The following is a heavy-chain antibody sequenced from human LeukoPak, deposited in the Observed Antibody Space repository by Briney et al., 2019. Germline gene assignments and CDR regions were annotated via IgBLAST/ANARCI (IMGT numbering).Heavy chain of an antibody. J-gene: IGHJ4*02. V-gene: IGHV4-34*01. CDR3: WRLRPQPNPSHTAAGIRGFDY. Sequence: KTSETLSLTCAVYGGSFSGYYWSWIRQPPGKGLEWIGEINHSGSTNYNPSLKSPVTISVDTSKNQFSLKLSSATAADTAVYYCWRLRPQPNPSHTAAGIRGFDYWGQGTLVTVSS. CDR1: GGSFSGYY. D-gene: IGHD6-13*01. CDR2: INHSGST.